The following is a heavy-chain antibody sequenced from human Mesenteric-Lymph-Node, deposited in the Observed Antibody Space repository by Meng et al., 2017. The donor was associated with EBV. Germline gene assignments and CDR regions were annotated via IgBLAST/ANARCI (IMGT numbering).Heavy chain of an antibody. CDR1: GFTFSDNY. CDR2: ISGSGTTV. V-gene: IGHV3-11*01. Sequence: QGQWVGSGGGLVKPGGSLRLSCVGSGFTFSDNYMAWIRQAPGKGLEWVSYISGSGTTVDSADSVKGRFTISRDNAKNSLYLQMNSLRAEDTAVYYCATWARVTPILDPWGQGTLVTVSS. J-gene: IGHJ5*02. CDR3: ATWARVTPILDP. D-gene: IGHD1-26*01.